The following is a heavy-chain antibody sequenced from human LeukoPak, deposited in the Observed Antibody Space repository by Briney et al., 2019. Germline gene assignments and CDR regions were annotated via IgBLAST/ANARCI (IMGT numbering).Heavy chain of an antibody. CDR2: IYHSGST. J-gene: IGHJ3*02. Sequence: SETLSLTCTVSGYSISSGYYWGWIRQPPGKGLEWIGSIYHSGSTYYNPSLKSRVTISVDTSKNQFSLKLSSVTAADTAVYYCARVYSGSFLDIWGQGTMVTVSS. V-gene: IGHV4-38-2*02. CDR3: ARVYSGSFLDI. CDR1: GYSISSGYY. D-gene: IGHD1-26*01.